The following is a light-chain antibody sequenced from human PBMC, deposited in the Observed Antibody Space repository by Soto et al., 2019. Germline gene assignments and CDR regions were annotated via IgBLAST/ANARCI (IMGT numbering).Light chain of an antibody. Sequence: DIQLTQSPSFLSAPVGDRVTITCRASQGISSSLAWYQQKSVKAPNFLIYAASTLQTGLPSRFSGSGSGTEFTLTISSLQPEDFATYYYQQLNTYPFTFGPGTKVDIK. J-gene: IGKJ3*01. CDR1: QGISSS. CDR3: QQLNTYPFT. V-gene: IGKV1-9*01. CDR2: AAS.